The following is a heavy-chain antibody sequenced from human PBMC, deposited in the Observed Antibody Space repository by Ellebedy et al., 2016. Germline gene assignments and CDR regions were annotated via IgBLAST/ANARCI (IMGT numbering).Heavy chain of an antibody. Sequence: SETLSLXXAVYIGSFSGYYWTWVRQPPGKGLQWIGEIDHSGSTKYNPSLKGRVTISVDTSKNQFSLKLSSVTAADTAVYYCAARNWEGGSGVYWGQGTLVTVSS. CDR1: IGSFSGYY. D-gene: IGHD7-27*01. J-gene: IGHJ4*02. CDR2: IDHSGST. CDR3: AARNWEGGSGVY. V-gene: IGHV4-34*01.